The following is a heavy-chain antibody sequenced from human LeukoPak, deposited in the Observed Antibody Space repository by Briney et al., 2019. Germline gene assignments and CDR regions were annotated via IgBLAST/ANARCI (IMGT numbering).Heavy chain of an antibody. V-gene: IGHV4-34*01. J-gene: IGHJ6*02. D-gene: IGHD4-11*01. Sequence: PSETLSLTCAVYGGSFSGYYWSWIRQPPGKGLGWIGEINHSGSTNYNPSLKSRVTISVDTSKNQFSLKLSSVTAADTAVYYCARYHDYSNYYYYGMDVWGQGTTVTVSS. CDR1: GGSFSGYY. CDR3: ARYHDYSNYYYYGMDV. CDR2: INHSGST.